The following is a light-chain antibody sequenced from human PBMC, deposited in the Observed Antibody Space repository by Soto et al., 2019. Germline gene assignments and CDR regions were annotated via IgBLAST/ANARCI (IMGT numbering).Light chain of an antibody. CDR2: DVS. J-gene: IGLJ1*01. V-gene: IGLV2-14*01. CDR3: SSYTSSSTLD. Sequence: QSALTQPASVSGSPGQSITISCTGTSSDVGGYNYVSWYQQHPGKAPKLMIYDVSNRPSGVSNRFSGSKSGNTASLTISGLQAEEEADYYCSSYTSSSTLDFGTGTKLTVL. CDR1: SSDVGGYNY.